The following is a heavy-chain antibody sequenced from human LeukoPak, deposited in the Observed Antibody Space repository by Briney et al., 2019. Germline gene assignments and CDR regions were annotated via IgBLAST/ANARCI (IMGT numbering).Heavy chain of an antibody. J-gene: IGHJ4*02. Sequence: PSETLSLTCTVSGGSISSSSYYWGWIRQPPGKGLEWIGSIYYSGSTYYNPSLKSRVTISVDTSKNQFSLKLSSVTAADTAVYYCAKVPDYYGSGRYHWGQGTLVTVSS. CDR3: AKVPDYYGSGRYH. D-gene: IGHD3-10*01. CDR1: GGSISSSSYY. CDR2: IYYSGST. V-gene: IGHV4-39*01.